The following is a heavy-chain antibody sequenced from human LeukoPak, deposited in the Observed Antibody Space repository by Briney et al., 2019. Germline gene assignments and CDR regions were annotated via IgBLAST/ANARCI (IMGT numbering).Heavy chain of an antibody. CDR2: INHSGST. D-gene: IGHD3-3*01. Sequence: SQTLSLTCAVYGGSFSGYYWSWIRQPPGKGLEWIGEINHSGSTNYNPSLKSRVTISADTSKNQFSLKLSSVTAADTAVYYCAREVRDFWSGYYTGLDYWGQGTLVTVSS. V-gene: IGHV4-34*01. CDR3: AREVRDFWSGYYTGLDY. J-gene: IGHJ4*02. CDR1: GGSFSGYY.